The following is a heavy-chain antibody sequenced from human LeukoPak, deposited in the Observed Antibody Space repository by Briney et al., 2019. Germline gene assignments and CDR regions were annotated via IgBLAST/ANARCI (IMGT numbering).Heavy chain of an antibody. CDR1: GFTFSSYA. V-gene: IGHV3-23*01. J-gene: IGHJ4*02. CDR2: ISGSGGST. CDR3: ARDHLGGWELTQGSYFDY. D-gene: IGHD1-26*01. Sequence: QSGGSLRLSCAASGFTFSSYAMSWVRQAPGKGLEWVSAISGSGGSTYYADSVKGRFTISRDNSKNTLYLQMNSLRAEDTAVYYCARDHLGGWELTQGSYFDYWGQGTLVTVSS.